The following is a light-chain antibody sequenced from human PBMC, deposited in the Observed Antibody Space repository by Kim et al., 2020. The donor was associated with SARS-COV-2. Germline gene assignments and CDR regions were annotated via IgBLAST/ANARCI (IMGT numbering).Light chain of an antibody. CDR2: KAS. V-gene: IGKV1-5*03. CDR3: QHHNTYSAQT. Sequence: DIQMTQSPSILSASVGDRVTITCRASQSISSWLPWYQQKPGKAPQLLIYKASDLETGVPSRFSGSGSGTEFTLTISGLQPDDFATYYCQHHNTYSAQTFGQGTKVDIK. J-gene: IGKJ1*01. CDR1: QSISSW.